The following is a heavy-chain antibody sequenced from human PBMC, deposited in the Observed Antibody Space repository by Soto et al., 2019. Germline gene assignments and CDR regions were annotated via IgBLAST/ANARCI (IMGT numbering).Heavy chain of an antibody. J-gene: IGHJ6*02. CDR3: ARSDYDSSGYYYYGMDV. CDR2: IIPIFGTA. Sequence: GASVKVSCKASGGTFSSYAISWVRQAPGQGLEWMGGIIPIFGTANYAQKFQGRVTITADESTSTAYMELSSLRSEDTAVYYCARSDYDSSGYYYYGMDVWGQGTTVTVSS. V-gene: IGHV1-69*13. D-gene: IGHD3-22*01. CDR1: GGTFSSYA.